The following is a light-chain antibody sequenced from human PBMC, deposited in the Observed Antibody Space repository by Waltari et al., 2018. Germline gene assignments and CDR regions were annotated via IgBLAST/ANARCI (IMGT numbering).Light chain of an antibody. Sequence: QSVLTQPPSASGTPGQRVTISCSGSSSNIGSDYVYWFQQLPGTAPKLLIYKNNQRPVGVPDRFSGSKSGTSASLAISGLRSEDEADYYCASWDDSLSGWVFGGGTKLTLL. CDR3: ASWDDSLSGWV. CDR1: SSNIGSDY. CDR2: KNN. J-gene: IGLJ3*02. V-gene: IGLV1-47*01.